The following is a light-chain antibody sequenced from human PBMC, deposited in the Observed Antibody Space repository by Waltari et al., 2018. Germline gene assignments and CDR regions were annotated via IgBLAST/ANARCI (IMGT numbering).Light chain of an antibody. CDR3: QQYNSYSWT. CDR2: GAS. V-gene: IGKV3-15*01. J-gene: IGKJ1*01. Sequence: EIVMTQSPATLSVSPGGRATLSCRASQSVSSNLAWYQQKPGQAPRLLIYGASTRATGIPARFSGSGSGTEFTLTISSLQPDDFATYYCQQYNSYSWTFGQGTKVEIK. CDR1: QSVSSN.